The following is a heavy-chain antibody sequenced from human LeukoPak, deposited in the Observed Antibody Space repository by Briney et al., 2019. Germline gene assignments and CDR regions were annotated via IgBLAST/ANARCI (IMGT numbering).Heavy chain of an antibody. CDR2: INPNSGGT. D-gene: IGHD3-10*01. V-gene: IGHV1-2*02. CDR3: ARAERITMVRGVTLQYYYYMDV. CDR1: GYTFTGYY. J-gene: IGHJ6*03. Sequence: ASVKVSCKASGYTFTGYYMHWVRQAPGQGLEWMGWINPNSGGTNYAQKFQGRVTMTRDTPISTAYMELSRLRSDDTAVYYCARAERITMVRGVTLQYYYYMDVWGKGTTVTVSS.